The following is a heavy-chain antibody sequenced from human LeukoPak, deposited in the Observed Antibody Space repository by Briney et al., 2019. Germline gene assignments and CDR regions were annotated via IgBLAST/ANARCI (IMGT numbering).Heavy chain of an antibody. Sequence: SETLSLTCTVSGGSVSSGSYYWSWIRQPPGKGLEWIGYIYYSGSTNYNPSLKSRVTISVDTSKNQFSLKLSSVTAADTAVYYCASEDYYGSGVFDYWGQGTLVTVSS. J-gene: IGHJ4*02. CDR3: ASEDYYGSGVFDY. CDR1: GGSVSSGSYY. D-gene: IGHD3-10*01. CDR2: IYYSGST. V-gene: IGHV4-61*01.